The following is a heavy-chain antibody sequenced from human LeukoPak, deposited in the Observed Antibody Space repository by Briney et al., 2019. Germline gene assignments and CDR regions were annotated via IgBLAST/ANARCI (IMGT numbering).Heavy chain of an antibody. J-gene: IGHJ4*02. D-gene: IGHD5-18*01. CDR2: ISSSSSYT. Sequence: PGGSLRLSCAASGFTFSDYYMSWIRQAPGKGLEWVSYISSSSSYTNYADSVKGRFTISRDNAKNSLYLQMNSLRAEDTAVYYYARTVYRGYSYGPIDYWGQGTLVTVSS. CDR3: ARTVYRGYSYGPIDY. CDR1: GFTFSDYY. V-gene: IGHV3-11*06.